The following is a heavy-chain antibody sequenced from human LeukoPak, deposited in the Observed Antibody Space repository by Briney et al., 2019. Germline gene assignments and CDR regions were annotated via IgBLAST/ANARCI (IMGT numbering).Heavy chain of an antibody. CDR1: GGSISSSGYY. V-gene: IGHV4-39*07. D-gene: IGHD6-13*01. CDR2: MYYSGST. Sequence: SETLSLTCTVSGGSISSSGYYWGWIRQPPGKGLEWIGSMYYSGSTYYNPSLKSRVTLSVDTSKNQFSLKLRSVTAADTAGYYCARISSSNWYNERGAFDVWGQGTMVTVSS. J-gene: IGHJ3*01. CDR3: ARISSSNWYNERGAFDV.